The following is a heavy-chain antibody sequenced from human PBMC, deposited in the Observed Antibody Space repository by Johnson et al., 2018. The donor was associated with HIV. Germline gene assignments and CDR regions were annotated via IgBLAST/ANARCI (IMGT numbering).Heavy chain of an antibody. Sequence: VQLVESGGGLVQPGRSLRLSCAASGFTFDDYAMHWVRQVPGKGLEWVSGISWNSGSTGYEDSVKGRFTISRDNAKNSLYREMNSLRTEDPALYYCAKDQYGGTRRWYVWDAFDIWGQGTMVTVS. CDR3: AKDQYGGTRRWYVWDAFDI. V-gene: IGHV3-9*01. D-gene: IGHD5-24*01. CDR1: GFTFDDYA. CDR2: ISWNSGST. J-gene: IGHJ3*02.